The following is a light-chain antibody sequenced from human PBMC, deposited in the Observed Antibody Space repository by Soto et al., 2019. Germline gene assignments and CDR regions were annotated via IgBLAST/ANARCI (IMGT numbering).Light chain of an antibody. V-gene: IGLV2-8*01. Sequence: QSALTQPPSASGSPGQSVTISCTGTSSDVGGYNYVSWYQQHPGKAPKLIIYEVSKRPSGLPDRSSSSKSGNTASLTVSGLQAEDEAEYYCSSYAGSNNLKVFGGGTKLTVL. J-gene: IGLJ2*01. CDR2: EVS. CDR3: SSYAGSNNLKV. CDR1: SSDVGGYNY.